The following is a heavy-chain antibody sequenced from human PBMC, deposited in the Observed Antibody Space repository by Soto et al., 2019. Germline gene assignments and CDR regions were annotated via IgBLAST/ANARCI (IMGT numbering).Heavy chain of an antibody. D-gene: IGHD6-13*01. V-gene: IGHV3-30*18. J-gene: IGHJ6*02. CDR3: AKDVSLAAASPYYGMDV. CDR2: ISFDGTKK. CDR1: GFPLSGYG. Sequence: QVHLVESGGGVVQPGRSLRLSCAASGFPLSGYGSHWVHQAPGKGLEWVAGISFDGTKKYYADSVKGRFTISKDSSNNTLYLQVNSLRAEDTGVYYCAKDVSLAAASPYYGMDVWGQGTTVTVSS.